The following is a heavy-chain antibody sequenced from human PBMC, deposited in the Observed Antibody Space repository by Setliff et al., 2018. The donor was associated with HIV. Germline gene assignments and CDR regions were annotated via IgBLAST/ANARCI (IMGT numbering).Heavy chain of an antibody. Sequence: GGSLRLSCTASGFIFEDFTMNWVRQVPGKGLEWVALISWDGSSAYYADSVKGRFTISRDNSKNSLFLQMHSLKTEDTALYYCAKAGSNYFDYWGQGTLVTVSS. CDR2: ISWDGSSA. V-gene: IGHV3-43*01. J-gene: IGHJ4*02. D-gene: IGHD3-10*01. CDR1: GFIFEDFT. CDR3: AKAGSNYFDY.